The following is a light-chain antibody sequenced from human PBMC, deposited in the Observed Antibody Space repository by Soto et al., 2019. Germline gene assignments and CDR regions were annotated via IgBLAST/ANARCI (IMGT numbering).Light chain of an antibody. CDR2: LGS. CDR1: QSLLHSNGYNY. Sequence: DIVMTQSPLSLPVTPGEPASISCRSSQSLLHSNGYNYLDWYMQKPGQSPQLLIYLGSNRASGVPDRFSGSGSGTDFTLKISRVEAEDVGVYYCMQARHIPWTFGLGTKVDIK. J-gene: IGKJ1*01. CDR3: MQARHIPWT. V-gene: IGKV2-28*01.